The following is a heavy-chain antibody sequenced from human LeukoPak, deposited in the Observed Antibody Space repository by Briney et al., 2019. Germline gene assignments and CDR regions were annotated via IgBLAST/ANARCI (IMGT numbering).Heavy chain of an antibody. CDR1: GGTFSSYA. CDR2: IIPIFGKA. J-gene: IGHJ4*02. V-gene: IGHV1-69*05. Sequence: ASVKVSCKASGGTFSSYAISWVRQAPGQGLEWMGGIIPIFGKANYAQKFQDRVTITTDESTSTAYMELSSLRSEDTAVYYCARDPGGYDFWTDWGQGTLVTVSS. D-gene: IGHD3-3*01. CDR3: ARDPGGYDFWTD.